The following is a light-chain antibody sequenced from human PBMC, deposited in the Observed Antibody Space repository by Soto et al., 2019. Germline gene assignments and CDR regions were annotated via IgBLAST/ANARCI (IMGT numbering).Light chain of an antibody. CDR2: DVI. J-gene: IGLJ3*02. CDR3: TSYTSSVTLV. V-gene: IGLV2-14*01. Sequence: QSALTQPASVSGSPGQSITISCTGTSSDVGAYNYVSWYQQHPGKVPKLIIYDVINRPSGVSSLFSGSKSVNAASLNISGLQAEDEADYYCTSYTSSVTLVFGGGTKLTVL. CDR1: SSDVGAYNY.